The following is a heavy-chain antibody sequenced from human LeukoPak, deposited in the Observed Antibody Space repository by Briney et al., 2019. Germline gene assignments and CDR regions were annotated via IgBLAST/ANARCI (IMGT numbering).Heavy chain of an antibody. D-gene: IGHD2-2*01. Sequence: PGGSLRLSCAASGFTFSRNAMHWVRQARGKGLEWVAFISYDGGRKHLADSVKGRFTVSRDSSENTLYLQMNSLRPEDTAVYYCAKDRTTSWAIDYWGQGTLVTVSS. CDR3: AKDRTTSWAIDY. CDR2: ISYDGGRK. CDR1: GFTFSRNA. J-gene: IGHJ4*02. V-gene: IGHV3-30*18.